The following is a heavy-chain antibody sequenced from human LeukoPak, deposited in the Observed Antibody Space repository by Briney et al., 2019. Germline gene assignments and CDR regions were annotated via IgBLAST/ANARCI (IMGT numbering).Heavy chain of an antibody. J-gene: IGHJ5*02. CDR2: IIPIFGTA. D-gene: IGHD1-26*01. Sequence: ASVKVSCKASGGTFSSYAISWVRQAPGQGLEWMGGIIPIFGTANYAQKFQGRVTITTDESTSTAYMELSSLRSGDTAVYYCARSYSESTYYEDWFDPWGQGTLVTVSS. CDR1: GGTFSSYA. V-gene: IGHV1-69*05. CDR3: ARSYSESTYYEDWFDP.